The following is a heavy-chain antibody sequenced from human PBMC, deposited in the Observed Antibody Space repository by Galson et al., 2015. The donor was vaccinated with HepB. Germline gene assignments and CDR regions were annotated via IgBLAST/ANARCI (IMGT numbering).Heavy chain of an antibody. D-gene: IGHD3-3*01. CDR3: ARESFGVVNLDY. J-gene: IGHJ4*02. Sequence: SLRLSCAASGFTFSSQAIHWARQAPGKGLEWVAVISSAGSNKYYADSVKGRFTISRDNSQNTLYLQMNSLRPEDTAVYSCARESFGVVNLDYWGQGTLVTASS. CDR1: GFTFSSQA. V-gene: IGHV3-30-3*01. CDR2: ISSAGSNK.